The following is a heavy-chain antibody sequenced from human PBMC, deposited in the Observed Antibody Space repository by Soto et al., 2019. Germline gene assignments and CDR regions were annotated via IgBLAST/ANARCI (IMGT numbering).Heavy chain of an antibody. CDR2: IYYSGST. CDR1: GGSISSGDYY. V-gene: IGHV4-30-4*01. CDR3: ALIPREGDWFDP. D-gene: IGHD1-26*01. Sequence: QVQLQESGPGLVKPSQTLSLTCTVSGGSISSGDYYWSWIRQPPGKGLEWIGYIYYSGSTYYNPSLKGRVTISVDPSKNQFSLKLSSVTAAAPAVYYCALIPREGDWFDPWGQGTLVTVSS. J-gene: IGHJ5*02.